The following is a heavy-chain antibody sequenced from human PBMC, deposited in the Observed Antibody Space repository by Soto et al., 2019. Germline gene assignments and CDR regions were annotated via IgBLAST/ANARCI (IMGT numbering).Heavy chain of an antibody. CDR1: GYTFTTYG. D-gene: IGHD2-2*01. CDR3: AIHRYCISSGCSLDC. CDR2: ISTYNGNT. V-gene: IGHV1-18*01. Sequence: QVQLVQSGAEVKKPGASVKVSCKASGYTFTTYGITWVRQAPGQGLEWMGWISTYNGNTTYPQKLQGRVTMTTDTSTSTAYMELRSLRSDDTAVYYCAIHRYCISSGCSLDCWGQGTLVTFSS. J-gene: IGHJ4*02.